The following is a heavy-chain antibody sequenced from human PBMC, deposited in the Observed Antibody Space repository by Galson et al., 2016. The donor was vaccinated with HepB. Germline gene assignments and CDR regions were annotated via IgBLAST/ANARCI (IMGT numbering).Heavy chain of an antibody. CDR2: INTNSGGT. D-gene: IGHD2-15*01. CDR1: GYTFTGYN. J-gene: IGHJ6*02. CDR3: AREPRRGYFYGVDV. Sequence: SVKVSCKASGYTFTGYNINWVRQAPGQGLEWMGRINTNSGGTHYAQKFQGRVTMTRDQTISTAYMELRRLRSDDTAVYYCAREPRRGYFYGVDVWGQGTKVTVSS. V-gene: IGHV1-2*06.